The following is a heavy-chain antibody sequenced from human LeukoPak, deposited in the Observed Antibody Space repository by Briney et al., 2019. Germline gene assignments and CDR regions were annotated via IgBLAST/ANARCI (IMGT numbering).Heavy chain of an antibody. CDR2: INSDGSST. V-gene: IGHV3-74*01. Sequence: PGGSLRLSCAASGFTFSSYWMHWVRQAPGKGLVWVSRINSDGSSTSYADSVKGRFTISRDNAKNTLYLQMNSLRAEDTAVYYCARKPSSGWYAGSVAGGDYWGQGTLVTVSS. D-gene: IGHD6-19*01. CDR3: ARKPSSGWYAGSVAGGDY. J-gene: IGHJ4*02. CDR1: GFTFSSYW.